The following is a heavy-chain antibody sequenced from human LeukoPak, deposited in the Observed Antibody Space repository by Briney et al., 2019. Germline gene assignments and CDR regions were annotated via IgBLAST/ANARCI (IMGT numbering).Heavy chain of an antibody. Sequence: GGSLRLSCAASGFTVSGNYMNWVRQAPGKGLEWVSVISGSGGSTYYADSVKGRFTISRDNSKNTLYLQMNSLRAEDTAVYYCAKEQNSYYEDAFDIWGQGTMVTVSS. CDR1: GFTVSGNY. J-gene: IGHJ3*02. V-gene: IGHV3-23*01. CDR3: AKEQNSYYEDAFDI. CDR2: ISGSGGST. D-gene: IGHD3-22*01.